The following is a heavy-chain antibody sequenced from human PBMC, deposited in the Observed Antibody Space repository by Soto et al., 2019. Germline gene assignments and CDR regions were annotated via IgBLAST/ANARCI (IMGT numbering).Heavy chain of an antibody. CDR2: ISYDGSNQ. CDR1: GFSFNTYG. CDR3: AKDIVKYTYGACDY. D-gene: IGHD5-18*01. Sequence: GGSLRLSCAASGFSFNTYGMYWVRQAPGKGREWVAAISYDGSNQYHADSVKGRFTISRDNSKSTLYLQMNSLRVEDTAVYYCAKDIVKYTYGACDYWGQGALVTVSS. V-gene: IGHV3-30*18. J-gene: IGHJ4*02.